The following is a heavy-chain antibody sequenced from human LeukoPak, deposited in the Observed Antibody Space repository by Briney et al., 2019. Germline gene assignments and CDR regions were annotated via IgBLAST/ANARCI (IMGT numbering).Heavy chain of an antibody. CDR2: IYYSGST. J-gene: IGHJ4*02. CDR3: ARGQGLDY. V-gene: IGHV4-59*01. CDR1: GGSISSYY. Sequence: SETLSLTCTVSGGSISSYYWSWIRQPPGKGLEWIGYIYYSGSTSYNPSLKSRVTISVDASKNQFSLKLSSVTTADTAVYYCARGQGLDYWGQGTLVTVSS.